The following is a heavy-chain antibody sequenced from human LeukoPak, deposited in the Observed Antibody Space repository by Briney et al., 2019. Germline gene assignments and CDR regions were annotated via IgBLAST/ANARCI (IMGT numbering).Heavy chain of an antibody. Sequence: SETLSLTCAVYGGSFSGYYWSWIRQPPGKGLEWIGEINHSGSTNYNPSLKSRVTISVDTSKNQFSLKLSSVTAADTAVYYCARDPAAAGGMDVWGQGTTVTVSS. J-gene: IGHJ6*02. CDR2: INHSGST. D-gene: IGHD6-13*01. CDR3: ARDPAAAGGMDV. CDR1: GGSFSGYY. V-gene: IGHV4-34*01.